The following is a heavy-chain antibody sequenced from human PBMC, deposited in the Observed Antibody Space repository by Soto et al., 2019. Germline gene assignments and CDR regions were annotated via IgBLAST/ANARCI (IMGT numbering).Heavy chain of an antibody. D-gene: IGHD3-3*01. V-gene: IGHV4-34*01. CDR1: GGSFSGYY. J-gene: IGHJ4*02. CDR3: ARGHPNIGRFLEWLHADKFDY. Sequence: PSETLSLTCAVYGGSFSGYYWSWIRQPPGKGLEWIGEINHSGSTNYNPSLKSRVAISVDTSKNQFSLKLSSVTAADTAVYYCARGHPNIGRFLEWLHADKFDYWGQGTLVTVSS. CDR2: INHSGST.